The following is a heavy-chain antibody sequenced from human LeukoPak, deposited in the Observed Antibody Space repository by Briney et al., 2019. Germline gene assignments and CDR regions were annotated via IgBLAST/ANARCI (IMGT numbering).Heavy chain of an antibody. CDR1: GGSISSSSYY. Sequence: SETLSLTCTVSGGSISSSSYYWGWIRQPPGKGLEWIGSIYYSGSTYYNPSLKSRVTISVDTSKNQFSLKLSSVTAADTAVYYCARRGGIDAYNEGFDYWGQGILVTVSS. CDR3: ARRGGIDAYNEGFDY. D-gene: IGHD5-24*01. V-gene: IGHV4-39*01. CDR2: IYYSGST. J-gene: IGHJ4*02.